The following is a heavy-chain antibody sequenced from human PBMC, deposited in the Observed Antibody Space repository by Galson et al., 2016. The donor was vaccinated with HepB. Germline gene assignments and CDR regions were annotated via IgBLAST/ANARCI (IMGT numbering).Heavy chain of an antibody. CDR2: IKSKTDGGTT. CDR1: GFTFSNAW. CDR3: RYGMDV. V-gene: IGHV3-15*01. J-gene: IGHJ6*02. Sequence: SLRLSCAASGFTFSNAWISWVRQAPGKGLEWVGRIKSKTDGGTTDYAAPVKVRFSISRDDSKNTLFLQMNSLKTEDTAVYYCRYGMDVLGQGTTVTVSS.